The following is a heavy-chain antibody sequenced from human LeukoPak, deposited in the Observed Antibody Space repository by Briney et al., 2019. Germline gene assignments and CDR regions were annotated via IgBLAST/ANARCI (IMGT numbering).Heavy chain of an antibody. J-gene: IGHJ4*02. CDR3: ARTCGGDCYSDFDY. Sequence: SEPLSLTCTVSGGSISSGGYYWSWIRQHPGKGLEWIGYIYYSGSTYYNPSLKSRVTISVDTSKNQFSLKLSSVTAADTAVYYCARTCGGDCYSDFDYWGQGTLVTVSS. D-gene: IGHD2-21*02. CDR2: IYYSGST. V-gene: IGHV4-31*03. CDR1: GGSISSGGYY.